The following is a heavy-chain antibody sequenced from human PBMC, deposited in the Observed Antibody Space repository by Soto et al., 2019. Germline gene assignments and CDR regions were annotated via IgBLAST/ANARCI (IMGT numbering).Heavy chain of an antibody. J-gene: IGHJ4*02. D-gene: IGHD2-2*01. CDR1: GGSISSGGYY. CDR2: IYYSGST. Sequence: QVQLQESGPGLVKPSQTLSLTCTVSGGSISSGGYYWSWIRQHPGKGLEWIGYIYYSGSTYYNPSLKRRVTIPVDPSKNLFSLKLSSVTAADTVVYYCARGIPGGYQLRLMSDGGTFDYWGQGTLVTVSS. CDR3: ARGIPGGYQLRLMSDGGTFDY. V-gene: IGHV4-31*03.